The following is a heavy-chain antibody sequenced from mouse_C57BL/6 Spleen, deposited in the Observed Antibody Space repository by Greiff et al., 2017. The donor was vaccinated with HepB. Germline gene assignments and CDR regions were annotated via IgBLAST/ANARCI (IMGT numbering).Heavy chain of an antibody. J-gene: IGHJ4*01. CDR1: GYTFTSYW. CDR3: ARGYYGSSYYAMDY. D-gene: IGHD1-1*01. V-gene: IGHV1-72*01. Sequence: QVQLKQPGAELVKPGASVKLSCKASGYTFTSYWMHWVKQRPGRGLEWSGRIDPNSGGTKYNEKFKSKATLTVDKPSSTAYMQLSSLTSEDSAVYYCARGYYGSSYYAMDYWGQGTSVTVSS. CDR2: IDPNSGGT.